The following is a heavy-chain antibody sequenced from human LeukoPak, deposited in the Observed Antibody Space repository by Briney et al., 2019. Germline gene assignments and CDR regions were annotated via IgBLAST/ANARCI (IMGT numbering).Heavy chain of an antibody. V-gene: IGHV3-21*01. CDR2: ITSTSSYI. Sequence: GGSLRLSCAASGFAFSSYAMNWVRQAPGKGLEWVSSITSTSSYIYYADSVKGRFTISGDNAKNSLYLQMNSLRAEDTAVYYCARDDGGYCSSTSCYLGWFDPWGQGTLVTVSS. J-gene: IGHJ5*02. D-gene: IGHD2-2*03. CDR1: GFAFSSYA. CDR3: ARDDGGYCSSTSCYLGWFDP.